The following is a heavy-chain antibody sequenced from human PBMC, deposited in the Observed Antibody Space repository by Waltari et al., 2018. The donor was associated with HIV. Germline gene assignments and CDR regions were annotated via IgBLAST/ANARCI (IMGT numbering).Heavy chain of an antibody. CDR3: AKDPYYYDSSGYADYFDY. CDR1: GFTFSSYG. V-gene: IGHV3-30*18. CDR2: ISYDGSNK. Sequence: QVQLVESGGGVVQPGRSLRLSCAASGFTFSSYGMPWVRQAPGQWLEWVGVISYDGSNKYYADSVKGRFTISRDNSKNTLYLQMNSRRAEDTAVYYCAKDPYYYDSSGYADYFDYWGQGTLVTVSS. J-gene: IGHJ4*02. D-gene: IGHD3-22*01.